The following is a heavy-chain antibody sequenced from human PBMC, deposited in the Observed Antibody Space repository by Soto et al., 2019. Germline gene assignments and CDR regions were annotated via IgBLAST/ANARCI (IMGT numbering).Heavy chain of an antibody. Sequence: SQTLSLTCAVYGGSFSGYYWSWIRQPPGKGLEWIGEINHSGSTNYNPSLKSRVTISVDTSKNQFSLKLSSVTAADTAVYYCARGLLVGRNVLRFLEWLPPPHFDYWGQGTLVTVSS. CDR2: INHSGST. CDR1: GGSFSGYY. J-gene: IGHJ4*02. D-gene: IGHD3-3*01. V-gene: IGHV4-34*01. CDR3: ARGLLVGRNVLRFLEWLPPPHFDY.